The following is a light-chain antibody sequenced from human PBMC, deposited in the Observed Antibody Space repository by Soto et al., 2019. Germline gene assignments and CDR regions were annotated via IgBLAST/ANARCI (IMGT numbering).Light chain of an antibody. V-gene: IGKV1-5*03. J-gene: IGKJ1*01. CDR2: KAS. Sequence: DIQMTQSPSTLSGSVGXRVTITCRASQTISSWLAWYQQKPGKAPKLLIYKASTLKSGVPSRFSGSGSGTEFTLTIRSLQPDDFATYYCQHYNSYSEAFGQGVKV. CDR3: QHYNSYSEA. CDR1: QTISSW.